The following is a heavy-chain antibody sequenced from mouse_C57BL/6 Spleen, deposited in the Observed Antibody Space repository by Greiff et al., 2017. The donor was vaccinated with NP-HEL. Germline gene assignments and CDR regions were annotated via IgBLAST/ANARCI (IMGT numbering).Heavy chain of an antibody. D-gene: IGHD2-3*01. CDR2: IDPSDSYT. J-gene: IGHJ4*01. CDR1: GYTFTSYW. CDR3: ARKIYDGYYGAMDY. Sequence: VKLQESGAELVMPGASVKLSCKASGYTFTSYWMHWVKQRPGQGLEWIGEIDPSDSYTNYNQKFKGKSTLTVDKSSSTAYMQLSSLTSEDSAVYYCARKIYDGYYGAMDYWGQGTSVTVSS. V-gene: IGHV1-69*01.